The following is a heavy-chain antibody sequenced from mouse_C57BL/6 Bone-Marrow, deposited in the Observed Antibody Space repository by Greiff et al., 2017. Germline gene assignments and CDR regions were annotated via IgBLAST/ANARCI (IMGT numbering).Heavy chain of an antibody. D-gene: IGHD2-1*01. J-gene: IGHJ4*01. CDR1: GFTFSNYW. V-gene: IGHV6-3*01. Sequence: DVMLVESGGGLVQPGGSMKLSCVASGFTFSNYWMNWVRQSPEKGLEWVAQIRLKSDNYATHYAESVQGRFTISRDESKSSVYLRMNNLRAEDTGIYYCTGGGYGISGVDYWGQGTSVTVSS. CDR3: TGGGYGISGVDY. CDR2: IRLKSDNYAT.